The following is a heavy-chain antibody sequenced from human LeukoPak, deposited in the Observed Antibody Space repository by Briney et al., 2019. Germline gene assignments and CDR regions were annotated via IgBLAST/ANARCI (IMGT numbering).Heavy chain of an antibody. CDR1: GYTFTSYG. V-gene: IGHV1-18*01. CDR2: ISAYNGNT. J-gene: IGHJ6*03. CDR3: ARDHEYYDSWSGSLNYYYYYMDV. Sequence: ASVKVSCKASGYTFTSYGISWVRQAPGQGLEWMGWISAYNGNTNYAQKLQGRVTMTTDTSTSTAYMELRSLRSDDTAVYYCARDHEYYDSWSGSLNYYYYYMDVWGKGTTVTVSS. D-gene: IGHD3-3*01.